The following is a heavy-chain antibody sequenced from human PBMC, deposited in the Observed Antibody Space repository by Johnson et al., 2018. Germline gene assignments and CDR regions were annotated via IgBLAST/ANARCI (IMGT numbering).Heavy chain of an antibody. CDR2: INHSGST. CDR1: GGSFSGYY. CDR3: ARGRRKKMVRGTTNLFLDQYDDYMDV. D-gene: IGHD3-10*01. V-gene: IGHV4-34*01. Sequence: QVQLQQWGAGLLKPSETXSLTCAVYGGSFSGYYWSWIRQPPGKGLEGIGEINHSGSTNYNPSLKGRVTMSIDTPKNQFSLKLTSVTAPDKAVFFCARGRRKKMVRGTTNLFLDQYDDYMDVWDKGTTVTVSS. J-gene: IGHJ6*03.